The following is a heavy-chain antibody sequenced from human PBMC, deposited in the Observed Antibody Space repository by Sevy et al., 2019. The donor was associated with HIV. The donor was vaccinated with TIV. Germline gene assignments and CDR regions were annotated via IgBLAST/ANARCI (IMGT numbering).Heavy chain of an antibody. D-gene: IGHD5-12*01. J-gene: IGHJ4*02. V-gene: IGHV4-4*07. CDR2: IYSTGRS. CDR1: GGSISGYY. CDR3: VREADGYNYVAEF. Sequence: SETLSLICTVSGGSISGYYWSWIRQPAGKGLEWIGRIYSTGRSNYYPSLKRRVTMSVDTSKNKFSLRLSSVTAADTAVYFCVREADGYNYVAEFWGQGTLVTVSS.